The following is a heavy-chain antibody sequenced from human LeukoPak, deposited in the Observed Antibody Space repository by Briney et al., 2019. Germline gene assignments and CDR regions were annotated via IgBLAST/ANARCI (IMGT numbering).Heavy chain of an antibody. V-gene: IGHV1-18*01. CDR2: ISAYNGNT. J-gene: IGHJ6*02. Sequence: ASVKVSCKASGDTFTNDGFSWVRQAPGQGLEWMGWISAYNGNTNYAQKLQGRVTMTTDTSTSTVYMELRRLRSDDTAVYYCARDELLGYGMDVWGQGTTVTVSS. D-gene: IGHD2-21*02. CDR3: ARDELLGYGMDV. CDR1: GDTFTNDG.